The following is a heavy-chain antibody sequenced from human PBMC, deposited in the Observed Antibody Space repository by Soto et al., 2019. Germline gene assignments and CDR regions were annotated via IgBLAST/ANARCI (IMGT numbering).Heavy chain of an antibody. CDR3: ARSTRGRPLDY. J-gene: IGHJ4*02. V-gene: IGHV1-18*04. Sequence: GASVKVSCKASGYTFTSYGISWVRQAPGQGLERMGWISAYNGNTDHAQKLQGRVTMTTDTSTSTAYMGLRSLRSDDTAGYYCARSTRGRPLDYWGQGTVVTVSS. CDR1: GYTFTSYG. CDR2: ISAYNGNT.